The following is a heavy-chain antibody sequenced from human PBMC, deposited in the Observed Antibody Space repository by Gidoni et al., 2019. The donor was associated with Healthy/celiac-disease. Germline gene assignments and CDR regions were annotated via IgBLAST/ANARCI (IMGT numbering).Heavy chain of an antibody. D-gene: IGHD3-3*01. V-gene: IGHV4-61*02. Sequence: TVSGGSISSGSYYWSWIRQPAGKGLEWIGRIYTSGSTNYNPSLKSRVTISVDTSKNQFSLKLSSVTAADTAVYYCARDLLRPHYGMDVWGQGTTVTVSS. CDR2: IYTSGST. CDR3: ARDLLRPHYGMDV. CDR1: GGSISSGSYY. J-gene: IGHJ6*02.